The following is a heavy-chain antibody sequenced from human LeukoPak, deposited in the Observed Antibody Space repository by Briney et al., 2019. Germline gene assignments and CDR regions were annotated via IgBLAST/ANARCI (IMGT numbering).Heavy chain of an antibody. CDR3: AKVEWELLYYFDY. J-gene: IGHJ4*02. V-gene: IGHV3-23*01. CDR1: GFRFSNYA. CDR2: ITGGGVST. Sequence: GGSLGLSCATSGFRFSNYAMSWVRQPPGQGLEWVSSITGGGVSTYYADSVKGRFTISRDNSKNTVHLQMNSLRAEDTAVYYCAKVEWELLYYFDYWGQGTLVTVSS. D-gene: IGHD1-26*01.